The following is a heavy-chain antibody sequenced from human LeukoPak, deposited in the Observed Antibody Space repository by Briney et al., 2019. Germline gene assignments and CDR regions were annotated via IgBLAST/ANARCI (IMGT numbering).Heavy chain of an antibody. CDR1: GFSFSSYA. V-gene: IGHV3-7*01. J-gene: IGHJ4*02. D-gene: IGHD6-19*01. CDR3: ARVGKNGWDFDH. CDR2: IIEGGDVK. Sequence: GGSLRLSCAASGFSFSSYAMSWVRQAPGKGLAWVANIIEGGDVKYYVDSVKGRFTISRDNTKNSLYLQMTSLRADDTAVYYCARVGKNGWDFDHWGQGTLVTVSS.